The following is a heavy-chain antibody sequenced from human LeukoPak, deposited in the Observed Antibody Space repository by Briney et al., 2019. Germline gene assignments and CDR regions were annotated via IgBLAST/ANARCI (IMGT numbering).Heavy chain of an antibody. CDR3: ARGYCSSTNCFLDY. J-gene: IGHJ4*02. D-gene: IGHD2-2*01. CDR2: ISFDENNK. V-gene: IGHV3-30-3*01. CDR1: GFTFSSYA. Sequence: PGGSLRLSCAASGFTFSSYAFHWVRQAPGKGLEWVATISFDENNKYYADSVKGRFTISRDNSKNTLYLQVNSLRAKDTAVYSCARGYCSSTNCFLDYWGQGTLVTVSS.